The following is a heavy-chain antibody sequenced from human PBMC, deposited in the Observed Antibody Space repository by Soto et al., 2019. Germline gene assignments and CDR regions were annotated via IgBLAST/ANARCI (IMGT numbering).Heavy chain of an antibody. V-gene: IGHV4-59*08. CDR2: IYYSGNT. CDR1: GGSISSYY. J-gene: IGHJ4*02. D-gene: IGHD5-18*01. Sequence: SETLSLTCTVSGGSISSYYWSWIRQPPGKGLEWIGYIYYSGNTNYNPSLKRRVSISVDTSKNQFSLKLSSVTAADTAVYYCARLTCIQVWRPNYFYTWGQETLVTVSS. CDR3: ARLTCIQVWRPNYFYT.